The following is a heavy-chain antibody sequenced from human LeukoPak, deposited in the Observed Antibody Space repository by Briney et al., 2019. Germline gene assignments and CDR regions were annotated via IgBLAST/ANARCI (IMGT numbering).Heavy chain of an antibody. CDR3: AKEQRGYTGYAVGSWFDP. J-gene: IGHJ5*02. Sequence: PGGSLRLSCAASGFTFSSYSMNWVRQAPGKGLEWVSAISRSGDSTYYADSVKGRFTISRDNSKNTLYLQMNSLRAEDTAVYYCAKEQRGYTGYAVGSWFDPWGQGTLVTVSS. D-gene: IGHD5-12*01. CDR1: GFTFSSYS. CDR2: ISRSGDST. V-gene: IGHV3-23*01.